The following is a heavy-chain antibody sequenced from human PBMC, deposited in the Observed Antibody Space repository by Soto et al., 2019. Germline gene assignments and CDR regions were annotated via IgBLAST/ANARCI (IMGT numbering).Heavy chain of an antibody. D-gene: IGHD6-13*01. CDR1: GYSFTSYW. CDR2: IYPGDSDT. CDR3: ASRDSSSLGAFDI. J-gene: IGHJ3*02. V-gene: IGHV5-51*01. Sequence: PGESLKISCKGSGYSFTSYWIGWVRQMPGKGLEWMGIIYPGDSDTRYSPSFQGQVTISADKSTSTAYLQWSSLKASDTAMYYCASRDSSSLGAFDIWGQGTMVTVSS.